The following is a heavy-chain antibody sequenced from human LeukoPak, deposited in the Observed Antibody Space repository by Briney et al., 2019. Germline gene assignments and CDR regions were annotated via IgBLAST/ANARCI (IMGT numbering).Heavy chain of an antibody. CDR2: INPSGGST. CDR1: GYTFTSYY. J-gene: IGHJ4*02. D-gene: IGHD1-26*01. V-gene: IGHV1-46*01. Sequence: ASVKVSCKASGYTFTSYYMHWVRQAPGQGLEWMGIINPSGGSTSYAQKFQGRVTMTRDTSTSTVYTELSSLRSEDTAVYYCARPRDSGSPRGGYFDYWGQGTLVTVSS. CDR3: ARPRDSGSPRGGYFDY.